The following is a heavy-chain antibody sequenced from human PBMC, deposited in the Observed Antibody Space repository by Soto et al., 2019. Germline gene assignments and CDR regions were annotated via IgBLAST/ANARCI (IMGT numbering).Heavy chain of an antibody. CDR1: GFTFSSYA. D-gene: IGHD2-2*01. CDR2: ISGSGGST. Sequence: LRLSCAASGFTFSSYAMSWVRQAPGKGLEWVSAISGSGGSTYYADSVKGRFTISRDNSKNTLYLQMNSLRAEDTAVYYCAKDRDIVVVPAATLFDYWGQGTLVTVSS. CDR3: AKDRDIVVVPAATLFDY. V-gene: IGHV3-23*01. J-gene: IGHJ4*02.